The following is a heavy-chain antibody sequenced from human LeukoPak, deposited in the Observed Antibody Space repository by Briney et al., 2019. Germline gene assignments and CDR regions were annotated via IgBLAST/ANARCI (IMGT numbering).Heavy chain of an antibody. J-gene: IGHJ4*02. CDR1: GFTFDDYA. Sequence: GGSLRLSCAASGFTFDDYAMHWVRQAPGKGLEWVSGISGSGGSTYYADSVKGRFTISRDNSKNTLYLQMNSLRAEDTAVYYCANQYSSSSPLDYWGQGTLVTVSS. CDR3: ANQYSSSSPLDY. CDR2: ISGSGGST. V-gene: IGHV3-23*01. D-gene: IGHD6-6*01.